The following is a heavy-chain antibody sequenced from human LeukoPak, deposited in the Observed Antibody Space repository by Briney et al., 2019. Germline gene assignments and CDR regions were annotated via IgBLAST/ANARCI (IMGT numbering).Heavy chain of an antibody. CDR3: ARGRKYFSGLLTYYYYGMGV. Sequence: GASVKVSCKASGGTFSSYAISWVRQAPGQGLEWMGGIIPIFGTANYAQKFQGRVTITADESTSTAYMELSSLRSEDTAVYYCARGRKYFSGLLTYYYYGMGVWGQGTTVTVSS. CDR2: IIPIFGTA. CDR1: GGTFSSYA. D-gene: IGHD3/OR15-3a*01. J-gene: IGHJ6*02. V-gene: IGHV1-69*13.